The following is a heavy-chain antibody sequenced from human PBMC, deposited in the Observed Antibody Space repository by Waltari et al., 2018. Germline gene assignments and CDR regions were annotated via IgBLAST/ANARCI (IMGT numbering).Heavy chain of an antibody. V-gene: IGHV4-59*01. CDR3: ARDQQPMYFDI. CDR1: GGSIRSDS. Sequence: QVQLRESGPGLVRPAETLSLTCSVPGGSIRSDSWSWIRQAPGKGPRWRGNVHYSRTTNYSPSVESRVTMSLGSSQTQFFLRLRSLTAADTAVYFCARDQQPMYFDIWGRGILVTVSA. CDR2: VHYSRTT. J-gene: IGHJ2*01. D-gene: IGHD6-13*01.